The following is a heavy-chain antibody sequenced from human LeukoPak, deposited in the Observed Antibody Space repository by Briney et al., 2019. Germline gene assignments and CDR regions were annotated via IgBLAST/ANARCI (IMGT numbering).Heavy chain of an antibody. V-gene: IGHV3-48*03. CDR2: ISSSHSTI. CDR3: ARERPGEDAFDI. J-gene: IGHJ3*02. CDR1: GFTFSSYE. Sequence: PGGSLRLSCAASGFTFSSYEMNWVRQAPGKGLEWVSYISSSHSTIYYADSLKGRFTVSSDIAKNSLYLQINSVRAENTAVYYCARERPGEDAFDIWGQGTMATVSS. D-gene: IGHD7-27*01.